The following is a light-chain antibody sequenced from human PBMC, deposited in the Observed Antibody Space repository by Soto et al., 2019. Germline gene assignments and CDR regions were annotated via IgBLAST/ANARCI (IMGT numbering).Light chain of an antibody. J-gene: IGKJ4*01. Sequence: EIVMTQSPATLSVSPGERATLSCRASQSVSTDLAWYQQKPGQPPRRLIYGASTRATGIPARFSGSGSGTEFTLTVSSLQSEDVAVYYCQHYNTWPLTFGGGTKVEIQ. V-gene: IGKV3-15*01. CDR1: QSVSTD. CDR3: QHYNTWPLT. CDR2: GAS.